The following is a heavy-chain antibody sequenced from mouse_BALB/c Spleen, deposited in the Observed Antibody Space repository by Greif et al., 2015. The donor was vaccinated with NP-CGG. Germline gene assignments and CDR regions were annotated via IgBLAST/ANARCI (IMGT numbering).Heavy chain of an antibody. CDR1: GFSLTSYG. Sequence: VTLVESGPGLVAPSQSLSITRTISGFSLTSYGVHWVRQPPGKGLEWLVVIWSDGSTTYNSALKSRLSISKDNSKSQVFLKMNSLQTDDTAMYFCASSLYYRYGHYYAMDYWGQGTSVTVSS. CDR3: ASSLYYRYGHYYAMDY. D-gene: IGHD2-14*01. V-gene: IGHV2-6-1*01. CDR2: IWSDGST. J-gene: IGHJ4*01.